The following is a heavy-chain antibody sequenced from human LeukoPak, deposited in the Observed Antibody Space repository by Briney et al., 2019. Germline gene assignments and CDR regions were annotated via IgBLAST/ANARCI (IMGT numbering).Heavy chain of an antibody. J-gene: IGHJ4*02. D-gene: IGHD5-18*01. CDR2: IIPIFGTA. CDR1: GGTFSSYA. CDR3: ARTRGYSYGYFDY. V-gene: IGHV1-69*13. Sequence: ASVKVSCKASGGTFSSYAISWVRQAPGQGLAWMGGIIPIFGTANYAQKFQGRVTITADESTSTAYMELSSLRSEDTAVYYCARTRGYSYGYFDYWGQGTLVTVSS.